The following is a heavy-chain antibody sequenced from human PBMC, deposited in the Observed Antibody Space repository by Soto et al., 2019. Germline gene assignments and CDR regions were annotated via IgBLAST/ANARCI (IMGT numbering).Heavy chain of an antibody. CDR1: GYTFTSHA. CDR3: ATARSGSVDY. D-gene: IGHD3-10*01. CDR2: INAGNDNT. J-gene: IGHJ4*02. Sequence: QVQLVQSGAEVREPGASVKVSCKASGYTFTSHAMHWVRQAPGQRLEWMAWINAGNDNTRYSQKFQGRVTITRDTSASTAYMELSSMRSEDTALYYCATARSGSVDYWGQGTLVTVSS. V-gene: IGHV1-3*01.